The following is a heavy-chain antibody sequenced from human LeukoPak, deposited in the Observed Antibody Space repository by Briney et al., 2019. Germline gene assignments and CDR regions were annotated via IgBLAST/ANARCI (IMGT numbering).Heavy chain of an antibody. Sequence: GGSLRLSCAASGFTFSSYSMNWVRQAPGKGLEWISYISSSSSTIYYADSVKGRFTISRDNAKNSLYLQMNSLRAEDTAVYYCAKGHRRIQLWQNFDYWGQGTLVTVSS. D-gene: IGHD5-18*01. CDR2: ISSSSSTI. V-gene: IGHV3-48*01. CDR1: GFTFSSYS. J-gene: IGHJ4*02. CDR3: AKGHRRIQLWQNFDY.